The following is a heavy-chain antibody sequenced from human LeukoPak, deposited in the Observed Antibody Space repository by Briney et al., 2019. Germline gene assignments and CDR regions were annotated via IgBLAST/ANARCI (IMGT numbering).Heavy chain of an antibody. J-gene: IGHJ4*02. D-gene: IGHD2-8*01. CDR3: ARERKLMGFGY. CDR2: INSDGSST. Sequence: GGSLRLSCAASGFTFSSYWMHWVRQAPGKGLVWVSRINSDGSSTSYADSVKGRFTISRDNAKNTLYLQMNSLRAEDTAVYYCARERKLMGFGYWGQGTLVTVSS. V-gene: IGHV3-74*01. CDR1: GFTFSSYW.